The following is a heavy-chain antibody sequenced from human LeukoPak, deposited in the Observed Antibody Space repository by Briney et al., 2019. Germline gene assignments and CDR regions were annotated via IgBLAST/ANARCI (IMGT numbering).Heavy chain of an antibody. V-gene: IGHV4-34*01. CDR2: INHSGST. Sequence: SETLSLTCTVSGGSISSYYWSWIRQPPGKGLEWIGEINHSGSTNYNPSLKSRVTISVDTSKNQFSLKLSSVTAADTAVYYCARGSGGVSSSWYPTNYYYYGMDVWGQGTTVTVSS. CDR3: ARGSGGVSSSWYPTNYYYYGMDV. J-gene: IGHJ6*02. CDR1: GGSISSYY. D-gene: IGHD6-13*01.